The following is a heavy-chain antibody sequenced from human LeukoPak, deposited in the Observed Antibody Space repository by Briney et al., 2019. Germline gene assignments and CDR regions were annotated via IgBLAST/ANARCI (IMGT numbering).Heavy chain of an antibody. D-gene: IGHD3-3*01. V-gene: IGHV1-2*02. CDR3: ARDPKSPLFWSGYSYYYYYYMDV. CDR1: GYTFTGYY. J-gene: IGHJ6*03. CDR2: INPNSGGT. Sequence: ASVKVSCKASGYTFTGYYMHWVRQAPGQGLEWMGWINPNSGGTNYAQKFQGRVTMTRDTSISTAYMELSRLRSDDTAVYYCARDPKSPLFWSGYSYYYYYYMDVWGKGTTVTVSS.